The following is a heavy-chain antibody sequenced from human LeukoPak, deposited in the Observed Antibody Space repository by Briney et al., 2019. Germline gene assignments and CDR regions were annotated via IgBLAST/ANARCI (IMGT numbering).Heavy chain of an antibody. V-gene: IGHV3-49*03. Sequence: GGSLRLSCKASGFTFGDYAMSWFRQAPGKGLEWVGFIRSKGYGGTTEYAASVKGRFTISRDDSKSIAYLQMNSLKTEDTAVYYCTRSRGPDYIDAFDIWGQGTMVTVSS. J-gene: IGHJ3*02. D-gene: IGHD3-10*01. CDR3: TRSRGPDYIDAFDI. CDR2: IRSKGYGGTT. CDR1: GFTFGDYA.